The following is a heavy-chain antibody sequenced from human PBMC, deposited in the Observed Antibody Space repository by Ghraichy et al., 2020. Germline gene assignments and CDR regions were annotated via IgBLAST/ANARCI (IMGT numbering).Heavy chain of an antibody. J-gene: IGHJ5*02. CDR1: GFTFSDYN. CDR2: IRSSGSPI. D-gene: IGHD6-13*01. Sequence: GESLNISCAASGFTFSDYNMNWLRQTPGKGLEWVSYIRSSGSPIYYADSVKGRFTISRDNVQNSLYLQMNSLRDDDTAVYYCARGYSSSQEWMFDPWGQGTLVTVSS. V-gene: IGHV3-48*02. CDR3: ARGYSSSQEWMFDP.